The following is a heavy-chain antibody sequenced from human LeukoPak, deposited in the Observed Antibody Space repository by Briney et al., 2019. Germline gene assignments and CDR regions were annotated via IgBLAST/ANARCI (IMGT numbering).Heavy chain of an antibody. Sequence: SVKVSCKASGGTFSSYAISWVRQAPGQGLEWMGGIIPIFGTANYAQKFQGRVTITADESTSTAYMELSSLRSEDTAVYYCARDQAPWDFWSGYLLDYWGQGTLVTVSS. CDR3: ARDQAPWDFWSGYLLDY. CDR1: GGTFSSYA. V-gene: IGHV1-69*13. J-gene: IGHJ4*02. D-gene: IGHD3-3*01. CDR2: IIPIFGTA.